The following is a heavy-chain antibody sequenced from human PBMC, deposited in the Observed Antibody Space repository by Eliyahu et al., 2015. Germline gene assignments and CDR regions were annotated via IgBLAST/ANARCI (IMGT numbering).Heavy chain of an antibody. CDR1: GYTFTDYY. CDR2: INPNSGGT. D-gene: IGHD2-8*01. CDR3: ARPRLFTNYVFDY. J-gene: IGHJ4*02. Sequence: QVQLVQSGTAVKTPGASVNVSCKASGYTFTDYYTHWVRQAPGQGLEWMGWINPNSGGTNFAQKFRGRVTMTRDTSISTAYLELHRLSSDDSAVYYCARPRLFTNYVFDYWGRGSLVTVSS. V-gene: IGHV1-2*02.